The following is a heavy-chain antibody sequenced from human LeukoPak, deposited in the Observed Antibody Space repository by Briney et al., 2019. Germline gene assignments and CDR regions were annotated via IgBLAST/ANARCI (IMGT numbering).Heavy chain of an antibody. CDR3: ARVGFTRRVSAPSVVFDL. V-gene: IGHV4-59*13. CDR1: GASIISYF. D-gene: IGHD6-6*01. CDR2: IYYSGPS. J-gene: IGHJ3*01. Sequence: PWETLSLTCTVSGASIISYFGALSRHPPGKGLECLGYIYYSGPSNTNPSPRGRLTISEDTSKNQLSLKPNSVTAADTALCYCARVGFTRRVSAPSVVFDLWGRGTMVTVSS.